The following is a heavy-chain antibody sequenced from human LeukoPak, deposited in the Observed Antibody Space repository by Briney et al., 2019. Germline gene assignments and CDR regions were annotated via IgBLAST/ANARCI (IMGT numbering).Heavy chain of an antibody. CDR2: IYHSGST. CDR1: GGSISSGDYS. J-gene: IGHJ6*04. D-gene: IGHD6-19*01. Sequence: SQTLSLTCAVSGGSISSGDYSWSWIRQPPGTGLEWIGYIYHSGSTLYNPSLKSRVTISIDKSKNQFSLKLSSVTAADTAVYYCAGRGSSGWSDDYGMDVWGKGTTVTVSS. CDR3: AGRGSSGWSDDYGMDV. V-gene: IGHV4-30-2*01.